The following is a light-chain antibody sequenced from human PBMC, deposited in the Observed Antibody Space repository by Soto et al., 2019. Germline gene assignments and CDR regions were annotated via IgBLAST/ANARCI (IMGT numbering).Light chain of an antibody. V-gene: IGLV2-8*01. CDR3: SSYAGSSTYV. CDR1: SSDVGGYDY. CDR2: EVS. Sequence: LTQPPSASGSPGQSVTISCTGTSSDVGGYDYVSWYQQHPGKAPKLMIYEVSKRPSGVPDRFSGSKSGNTASLTVSGLQAEDEADYYCSSYAGSSTYVFXTGTKVTVL. J-gene: IGLJ1*01.